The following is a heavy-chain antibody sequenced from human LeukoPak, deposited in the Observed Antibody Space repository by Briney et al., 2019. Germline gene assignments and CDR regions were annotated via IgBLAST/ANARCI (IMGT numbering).Heavy chain of an antibody. CDR1: GFTFSSYS. CDR3: ATPPYYYGSGKESY. CDR2: ISSSSSYT. D-gene: IGHD3-10*01. V-gene: IGHV3-21*01. Sequence: GGSLRLSCAASGFTFSSYSMNWVRQAPGKGLEWVSSISSSSSYTYYADSVKGRFTISRDNAKNSLYLQMNSLRAEDTAVYYCATPPYYYGSGKESYWGQGTLVTVSS. J-gene: IGHJ4*02.